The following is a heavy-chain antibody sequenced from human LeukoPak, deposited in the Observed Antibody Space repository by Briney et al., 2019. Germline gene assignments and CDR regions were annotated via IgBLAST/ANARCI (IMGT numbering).Heavy chain of an antibody. V-gene: IGHV3-49*04. J-gene: IGHJ4*02. D-gene: IGHD6-19*01. CDR1: GFTFGDYG. CDR3: TRYGSGWSLFDY. Sequence: GGSLRLSCITSGFTFGDYGLSWVRQAPGKGLEWVGFIRSKAYGATTEYAASLKDRFTISRDDSKSIAYLQVNSLKTEDTAVYYCTRYGSGWSLFDYWGQGTLVTVSS. CDR2: IRSKAYGATT.